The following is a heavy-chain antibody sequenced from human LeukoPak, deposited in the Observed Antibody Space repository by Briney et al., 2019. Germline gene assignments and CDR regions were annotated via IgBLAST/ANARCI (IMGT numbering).Heavy chain of an antibody. CDR1: GFTFRDYW. CDR2: IKYDGSDK. Sequence: GGSLRLSCVASGFTFRDYWMTWVRQAPEKVLECVANIKYDGSDKYYVDSVKGRFTISKDNAKNSVYLQMNSLRVEDTAVYYCARRNLFDYWGQGTVVTVSS. CDR3: ARRNLFDY. J-gene: IGHJ4*02. V-gene: IGHV3-7*01. D-gene: IGHD1-14*01.